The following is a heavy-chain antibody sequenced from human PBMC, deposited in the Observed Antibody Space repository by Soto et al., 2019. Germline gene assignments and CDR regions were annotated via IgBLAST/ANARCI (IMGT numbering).Heavy chain of an antibody. CDR1: GFTFSSYG. CDR2: ISYDGSNK. D-gene: IGHD1-1*01. Sequence: RLSCAASGFTFSSYGMHWVRQAPGKGLEWVAVISYDGSNKYYADSVKGRFTISRDNSKNTLYLQMNSLRAEDTAVYYCAKLAAVQNYYYYGMDVWGQGTTVTVSS. CDR3: AKLAAVQNYYYYGMDV. J-gene: IGHJ6*02. V-gene: IGHV3-30*18.